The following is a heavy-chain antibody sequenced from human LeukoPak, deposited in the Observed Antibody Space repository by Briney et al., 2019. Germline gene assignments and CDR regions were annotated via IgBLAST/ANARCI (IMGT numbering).Heavy chain of an antibody. D-gene: IGHD1-26*01. Sequence: PSETLSLTCTVSGGSIGSSSYYWGWVRQPPGKGLEWIGSVYYSGSTYLNPTLKSRITISVDTSKNQFSLKLSSVTAADTAVYYCARLGSGSHDYWGQGTLVTVSS. J-gene: IGHJ4*02. V-gene: IGHV4-39*01. CDR2: VYYSGST. CDR1: GGSIGSSSYY. CDR3: ARLGSGSHDY.